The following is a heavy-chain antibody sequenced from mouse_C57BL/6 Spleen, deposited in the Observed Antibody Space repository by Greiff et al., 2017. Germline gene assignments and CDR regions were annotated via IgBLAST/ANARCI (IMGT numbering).Heavy chain of an antibody. CDR3: ARGDYGYGGRYYYAMDY. D-gene: IGHD2-2*01. CDR1: GYTFTSYW. CDR2: IDPSDSDT. J-gene: IGHJ4*01. V-gene: IGHV1-52*01. Sequence: QVQLQQPGAELVRPGSSVKLSCKASGYTFTSYWMHWVKQRPIQGLEWIGNIDPSDSDTHYNQKFKDKATLTVAKSSSTAYMQLSSLTSEDSAVYYCARGDYGYGGRYYYAMDYWGQGTSVTVSS.